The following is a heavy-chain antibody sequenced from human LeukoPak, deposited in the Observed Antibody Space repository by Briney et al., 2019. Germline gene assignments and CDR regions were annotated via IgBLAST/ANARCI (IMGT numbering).Heavy chain of an antibody. Sequence: GGSLRLSCAASRLTFSNYAMTWVRQAPGKGLEWVSAISDSGGKTYYADSVKGRFTISRDNTRNTLYLQMKSLRAEDTAVYYCAKDRMGWEVWGQGTTVTVSS. CDR1: RLTFSNYA. D-gene: IGHD2-8*01. CDR2: ISDSGGKT. J-gene: IGHJ6*02. V-gene: IGHV3-23*01. CDR3: AKDRMGWEV.